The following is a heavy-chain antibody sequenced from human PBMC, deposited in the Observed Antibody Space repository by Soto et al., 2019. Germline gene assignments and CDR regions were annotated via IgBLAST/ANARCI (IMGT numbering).Heavy chain of an antibody. CDR3: ARDLGLSFFDY. CDR1: GGSLGGYY. D-gene: IGHD3-10*01. J-gene: IGHJ4*02. V-gene: IGHV4-59*01. Sequence: PSETLCLTCTVSGGSLGGYYWSWIRQPPGKGLEWIGYIYYSGSTNYNPSLKSRVTISVDTSKNQFSLKLSSVTAADTAVYYCARDLGLSFFDYWGQGTLVTVSS. CDR2: IYYSGST.